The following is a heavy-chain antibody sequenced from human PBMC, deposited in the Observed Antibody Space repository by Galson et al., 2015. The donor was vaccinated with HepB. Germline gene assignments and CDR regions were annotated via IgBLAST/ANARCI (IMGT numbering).Heavy chain of an antibody. V-gene: IGHV3-15*01. D-gene: IGHD6-13*01. CDR2: IKSKTDGGTT. CDR3: TTDPEGGIAAAGSLDY. J-gene: IGHJ4*02. Sequence: SLRLSCAASGFTFSNAWMSWVRQAPGKGLEWVGRIKSKTDGGTTDYAAPVKGRFTISRDDSKNTLYLQMNSLKTEDTAVYYCTTDPEGGIAAAGSLDYWGQGTLVTVSS. CDR1: GFTFSNAW.